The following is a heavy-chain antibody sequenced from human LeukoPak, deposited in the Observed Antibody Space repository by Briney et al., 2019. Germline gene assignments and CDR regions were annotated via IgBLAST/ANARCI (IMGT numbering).Heavy chain of an antibody. J-gene: IGHJ2*01. CDR1: GGTFCSYV. CDR2: IIPIFGTA. D-gene: IGHD5-18*01. CDR3: AKEGDTALVTGYFDL. V-gene: IGHV1-69*13. Sequence: GASVKVSCKASGGTFCSYVISWVRQAPGQGLEWMGGIIPIFGTAHYAQKFQGRLTITADESTSTVYMVMSSLRSEDTAMYYCAKEGDTALVTGYFDLWGRGTLVTVSS.